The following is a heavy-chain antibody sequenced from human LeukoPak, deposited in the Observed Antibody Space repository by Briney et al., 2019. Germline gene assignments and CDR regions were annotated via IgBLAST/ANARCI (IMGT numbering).Heavy chain of an antibody. CDR3: AKVVHYYDSAGAFDI. CDR2: ISGSGGST. CDR1: GFTFSSYA. D-gene: IGHD3-22*01. V-gene: IGHV3-23*01. Sequence: GGPLRPSCAASGFTFSSYAMSWVRQAPGKGLEWVSAISGSGGSTYYADSVKGRFTISRDNSKNTLYLQMNSLRAEDTAVYYCAKVVHYYDSAGAFDIWGQGTMVTVSS. J-gene: IGHJ3*02.